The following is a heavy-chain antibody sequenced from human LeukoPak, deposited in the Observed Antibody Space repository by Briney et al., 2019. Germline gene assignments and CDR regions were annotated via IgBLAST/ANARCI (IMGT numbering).Heavy chain of an antibody. CDR3: VRDRSRPNPFFDS. CDR1: GGSISRGDYY. D-gene: IGHD6-13*01. Sequence: PQTLSLTCTVSGGSISRGDYYWSWIRQPPGKGLEWIGYIHHSGSTYYYNPSLKSRVTMPVDTSKNQFSLKLSSVGAADTAVYYCVRDRSRPNPFFDSWGQGTLVTVSS. V-gene: IGHV4-30-4*01. CDR2: IHHSGSTY. J-gene: IGHJ4*02.